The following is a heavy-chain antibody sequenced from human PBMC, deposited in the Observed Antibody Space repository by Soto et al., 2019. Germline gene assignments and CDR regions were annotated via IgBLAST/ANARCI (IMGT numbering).Heavy chain of an antibody. J-gene: IGHJ3*02. D-gene: IGHD2-21*02. CDR3: AREAYCGGDCYYGAFDI. Sequence: QVQLVQSGAEVKKPGSSVKVSCKASGGTFSSYAISWVRQAPGQGLEWMGGIIPIFGTANYAQKFQGRVTITAGKSTSTAYMELSSLRSEDTAVYYCAREAYCGGDCYYGAFDIWGQGTMVTVSS. V-gene: IGHV1-69*06. CDR1: GGTFSSYA. CDR2: IIPIFGTA.